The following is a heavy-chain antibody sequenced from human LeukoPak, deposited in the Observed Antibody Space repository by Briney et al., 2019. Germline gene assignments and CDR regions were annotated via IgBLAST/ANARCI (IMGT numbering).Heavy chain of an antibody. V-gene: IGHV3-21*01. J-gene: IGHJ4*02. CDR2: ISSSSSYI. CDR1: GFTVSSYS. Sequence: GGSLRLSCAASGFTVSSYSMNWVRQAPGKGLEWVSFISSSSSYIYYADSVKGRFTVSRDNAKNSLYLQMNSLRAEDTAVYYCARGEWSSSPFDYWGQGTLVTVSS. D-gene: IGHD6-6*01. CDR3: ARGEWSSSPFDY.